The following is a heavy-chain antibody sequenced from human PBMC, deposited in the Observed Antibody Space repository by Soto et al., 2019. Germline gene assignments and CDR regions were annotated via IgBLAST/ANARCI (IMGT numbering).Heavy chain of an antibody. CDR3: ARRSSSWYYFDY. CDR1: GFTFSSYS. D-gene: IGHD6-13*01. Sequence: GGSLRLSCAASGFTFSSYSMNWVRQAPGKGLEWVSSISSSSSYIYYADSVKGRFTISRDNAKNSLYLQMNSLRAEDTAVYYCARRSSSWYYFDYWGQGTLVTVSS. CDR2: ISSSSSYI. J-gene: IGHJ4*02. V-gene: IGHV3-21*01.